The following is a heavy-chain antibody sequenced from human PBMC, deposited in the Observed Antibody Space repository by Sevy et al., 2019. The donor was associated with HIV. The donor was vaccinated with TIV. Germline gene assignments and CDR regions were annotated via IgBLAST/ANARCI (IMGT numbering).Heavy chain of an antibody. Sequence: GGSLRLSCAASGFTFSSYWMHWVRQAPGKGLVWVSRINSDGSSTSYADSVKGRFTISRDNAKNTLYLQMNSLRAEDTAVYYCARAAVRGDAFDIWGQGTMVTVSS. CDR2: INSDGSST. D-gene: IGHD3-16*01. CDR3: ARAAVRGDAFDI. V-gene: IGHV3-74*01. J-gene: IGHJ3*02. CDR1: GFTFSSYW.